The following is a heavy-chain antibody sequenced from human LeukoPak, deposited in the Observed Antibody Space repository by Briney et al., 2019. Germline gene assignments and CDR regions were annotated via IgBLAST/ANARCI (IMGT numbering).Heavy chain of an antibody. J-gene: IGHJ4*02. V-gene: IGHV3-23*01. Sequence: GGSLRLSCAASGFTFSSYATSWVRQAPGKGLEWVSAISGSGGSTYYADSVKGRFTISRDNSKNALYLQMNSLRAEDTDVYYCAKDPGYCSGGSCYSGYFDYWGRGTLVTVSS. CDR3: AKDPGYCSGGSCYSGYFDY. CDR2: ISGSGGST. D-gene: IGHD2-15*01. CDR1: GFTFSSYA.